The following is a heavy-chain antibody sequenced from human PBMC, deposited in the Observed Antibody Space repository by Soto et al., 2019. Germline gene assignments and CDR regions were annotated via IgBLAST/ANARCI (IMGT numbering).Heavy chain of an antibody. Sequence: SETLSLTCTVAGGSISSGGYYWSWIRQHPGKGLEWIGYIYYSGSTYYNPSLKSRVTISVDTSKNQFSLKLSSVTAADTAVYYCAREALRFLNWFDPWGQGTLVTVSS. CDR2: IYYSGST. V-gene: IGHV4-31*03. CDR1: GGSISSGGYY. D-gene: IGHD3-3*01. J-gene: IGHJ5*02. CDR3: AREALRFLNWFDP.